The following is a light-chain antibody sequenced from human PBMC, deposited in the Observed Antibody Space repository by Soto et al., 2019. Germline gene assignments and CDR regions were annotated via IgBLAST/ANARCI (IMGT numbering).Light chain of an antibody. Sequence: EIVLTQSPGTLSLSPGERATLTCRASQSVSSSYLGWYQQKLGQAPRLLIYGASSRATGIPDRFSGSGSGTDFTLTLSRLEPEDFAVYYCQQYGSSPQTFGQGTKVEIK. CDR1: QSVSSSY. CDR2: GAS. J-gene: IGKJ1*01. V-gene: IGKV3-20*01. CDR3: QQYGSSPQT.